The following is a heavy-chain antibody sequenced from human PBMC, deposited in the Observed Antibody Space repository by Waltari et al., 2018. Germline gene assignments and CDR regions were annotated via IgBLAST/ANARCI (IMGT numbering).Heavy chain of an antibody. D-gene: IGHD3-10*01. CDR1: GFTFSSYA. V-gene: IGHV3-23*01. CDR3: ARTYSGAYYFDY. Sequence: EVQLLESGGGLVQPGGSLRLSCAASGFTFSSYAMSWVRQAPGKGWVWVSASRGRGGSTYYADSVKGRLTISRDNSKNTLYLQMNSLRAEDTAVYYCARTYSGAYYFDYWGQGTLVTVSS. J-gene: IGHJ4*02. CDR2: SRGRGGST.